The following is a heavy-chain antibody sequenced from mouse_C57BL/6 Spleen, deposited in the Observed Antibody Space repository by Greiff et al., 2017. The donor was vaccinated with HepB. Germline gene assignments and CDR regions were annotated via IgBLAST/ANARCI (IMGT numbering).Heavy chain of an antibody. CDR2: IDPEAGET. CDR1: GFTFTDYY. D-gene: IGHD1-1*01. CDR3: ARGYGSSLGFAY. J-gene: IGHJ3*01. Sequence: VQLQQSGAELVKPGASVTLSCKASGFTFTDYYMHWVKQSPEQGLEWIGRIDPEAGETNYDQKFKGKATITADKSSNTAYLQLSSLTSEDTAVYYCARGYGSSLGFAYWGQGTLVTVSS. V-gene: IGHV14-2*02.